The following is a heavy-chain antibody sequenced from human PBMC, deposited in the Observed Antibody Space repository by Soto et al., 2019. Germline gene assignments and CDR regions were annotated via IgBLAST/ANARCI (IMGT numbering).Heavy chain of an antibody. V-gene: IGHV1-18*01. CDR2: ISAYDGNT. Sequence: ASLKVYWKASGYAFSAYLITWVRQAPGQGLEWMGRISAYDGNTNYAHMLQDRVTMTTDRSTTTAYMELRSLRSDDTALYYCAIHNYYSGLDVWGQGTPVTVSS. J-gene: IGHJ6*02. CDR1: GYAFSAYL. CDR3: AIHNYYSGLDV.